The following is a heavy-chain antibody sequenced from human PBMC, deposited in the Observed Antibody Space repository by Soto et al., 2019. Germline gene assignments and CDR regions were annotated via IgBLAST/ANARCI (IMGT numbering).Heavy chain of an antibody. D-gene: IGHD3-22*01. Sequence: PSETLSLTCSVSGGSISSYYWSWIRQPPGKGLAWIGYIYYSGSTNYNPSLKSRVTISVDTSKNQFSLKLSSVTAADTAVYYCARELLFYDSDGFSWDDAFDIWGQGTMVTVSS. V-gene: IGHV4-59*01. CDR1: GGSISSYY. CDR3: ARELLFYDSDGFSWDDAFDI. CDR2: IYYSGST. J-gene: IGHJ3*02.